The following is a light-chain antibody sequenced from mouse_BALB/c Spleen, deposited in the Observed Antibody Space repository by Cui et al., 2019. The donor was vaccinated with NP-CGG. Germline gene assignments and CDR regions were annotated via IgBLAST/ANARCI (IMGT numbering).Light chain of an antibody. CDR3: ALWYSNHWV. V-gene: IGLV1*01. CDR1: TGAVTTSNY. CDR2: CSP. J-gene: IGLJ1*01. Sequence: QAVVTQASALTTSPGETVTLTCRSSTGAVTTSNYANWVQETPDHFFTFLLACSPARSPGVPARFSGSLIGDKAALTITGAQTEDEAIYFCALWYSNHWVFGGGTKLTVL.